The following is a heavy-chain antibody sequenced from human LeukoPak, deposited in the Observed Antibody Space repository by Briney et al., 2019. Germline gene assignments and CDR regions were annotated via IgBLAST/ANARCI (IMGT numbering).Heavy chain of an antibody. CDR2: IKSKTDGGTT. D-gene: IGHD1-1*01. CDR1: GFTFSTYD. V-gene: IGHV3-15*07. J-gene: IGHJ4*02. Sequence: GGSLRLSCIVSGFTFSTYDMHWVRQAPGKGLEWVGRIKSKTDGGTTDYAAPVKGRFTISRDDSKNTLYLQMNSLKTEDTAVYYCTTFGVQLGEDGFDYWGQGTLVTVSS. CDR3: TTFGVQLGEDGFDY.